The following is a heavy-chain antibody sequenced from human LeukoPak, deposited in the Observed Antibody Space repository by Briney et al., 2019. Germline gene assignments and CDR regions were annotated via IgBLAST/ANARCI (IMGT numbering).Heavy chain of an antibody. CDR1: GFTFSSYA. J-gene: IGHJ6*02. CDR3: ARGGMRYYCSGTFYDVMDV. D-gene: IGHD3-10*01. Sequence: PGRSLRLSCAASGFTFSSYAMHWVRQAPGKGLEWVAVISYDGSNKYYADSVKGRFSIARDNSKNTLCLQMNSLRAEDTAVYYCARGGMRYYCSGTFYDVMDVWGQGTTVTVS. CDR2: ISYDGSNK. V-gene: IGHV3-30*04.